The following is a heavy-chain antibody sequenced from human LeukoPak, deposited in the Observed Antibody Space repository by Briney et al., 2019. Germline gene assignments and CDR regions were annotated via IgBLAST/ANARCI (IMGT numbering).Heavy chain of an antibody. CDR3: SRENGAFSPFGY. CDR2: ISLGGLT. J-gene: IGHJ4*02. D-gene: IGHD2-8*01. Sequence: PSETLSLTCGVSGGSITSTNWWSWVRQPPGQGLEWIGEISLGGLTNYNPSLNSRVTMALDTSKNHLSLNLTSVTAADTAVYYCSRENGAFSPFGYWGQGTLVTVPS. V-gene: IGHV4-4*02. CDR1: GGSITSTNW.